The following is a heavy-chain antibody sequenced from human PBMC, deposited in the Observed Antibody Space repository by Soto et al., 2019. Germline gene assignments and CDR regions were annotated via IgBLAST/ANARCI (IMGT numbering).Heavy chain of an antibody. CDR3: ARGRTEEYIFAAFLMGDF. CDR2: FKPSTGAT. D-gene: IGHD3-9*01. V-gene: IGHV1-46*03. Sequence: QVQLVQSGAEVKKPGASVKVSCKASGYTFTAFHIHWFRQAPGQGLQWMGVFKPSTGATDYVQKLQSGVTLTSDTPTSTVYIELSSLRSVDMATYSCARGRTEEYIFAAFLMGDFWGQGTQVTVSS. J-gene: IGHJ4*02. CDR1: GYTFTAFH.